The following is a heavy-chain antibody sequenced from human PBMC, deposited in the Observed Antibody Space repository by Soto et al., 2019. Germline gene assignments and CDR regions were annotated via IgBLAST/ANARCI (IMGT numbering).Heavy chain of an antibody. CDR3: ARSIPARLNWLDP. D-gene: IGHD6-6*01. V-gene: IGHV3-7*01. CDR1: GFTFSSYW. CDR2: IKQDGSEK. J-gene: IGHJ5*02. Sequence: PGGSLRLSCAASGFTFSSYWMSWVRQAPGKGLEWVANIKQDGSEKYYVDSVKGRFTISRDNAKNSLYLQMNSLRAEDTAVYYCARSIPARLNWLDPWGQGTLVTVSS.